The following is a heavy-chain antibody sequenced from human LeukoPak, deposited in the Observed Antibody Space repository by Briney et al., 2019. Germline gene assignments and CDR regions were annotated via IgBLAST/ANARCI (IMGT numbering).Heavy chain of an antibody. CDR2: IIPILGIA. J-gene: IGHJ4*02. V-gene: IGHV1-69*04. Sequence: SVKVSCKASGGTFSSYAISWVRQAPGQGLEWMGRIIPILGIANYAQKFQGRVTMTEDTSTDTAYMELSSLRSEDTAVYYCATDTVLIGRGFDYWGQGTLVTVSS. CDR3: ATDTVLIGRGFDY. CDR1: GGTFSSYA. D-gene: IGHD2-21*01.